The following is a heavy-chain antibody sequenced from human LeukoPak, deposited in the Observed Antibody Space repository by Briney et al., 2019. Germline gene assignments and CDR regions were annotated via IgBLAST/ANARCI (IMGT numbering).Heavy chain of an antibody. CDR3: ARVLTSYDYMDV. J-gene: IGHJ6*03. CDR1: GFTFSTYS. V-gene: IGHV3-48*04. D-gene: IGHD3-9*01. CDR2: ISSSSSTI. Sequence: GGSLRLSCAASGFTFSTYSMDWVRQAPGKGLEWVSYISSSSSTIYYADSVRGRFTISRDNAKKSLFLQMNSLRAEDTAVYFCARVLTSYDYMDVWGKGTTVTVSS.